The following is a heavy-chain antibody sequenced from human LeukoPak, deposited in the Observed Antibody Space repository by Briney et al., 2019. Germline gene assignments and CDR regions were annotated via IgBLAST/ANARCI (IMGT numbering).Heavy chain of an antibody. CDR3: TRLPGHYGGNFGGFDY. D-gene: IGHD4-23*01. J-gene: IGHJ4*02. CDR1: GFTFSGSA. CDR2: VRSKANSYAT. V-gene: IGHV3-73*01. Sequence: PGGSLRLSCAASGFTFSGSALHWVRQASGQGLEWVGRVRSKANSYATAYAASVRGRFTISRDDSKSTAYLQMNSLKTEDTAVYYCTRLPGHYGGNFGGFDYWGQGTLVTVSS.